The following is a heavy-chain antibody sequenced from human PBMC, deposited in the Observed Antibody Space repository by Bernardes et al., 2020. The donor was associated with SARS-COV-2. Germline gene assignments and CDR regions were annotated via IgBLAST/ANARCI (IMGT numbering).Heavy chain of an antibody. CDR2: ISGSGGST. D-gene: IGHD3-22*01. CDR1: GFTFSSYA. CDR3: AKDSTPPYYYDSSGYYRAPAAATEKSRYFDY. V-gene: IGHV3-23*01. J-gene: IGHJ4*02. Sequence: GGSLRLSCAASGFTFSSYAMSWVRQAPGKGLEWVSAISGSGGSTYYADSVKGRFTISRDNSKNTLYLQMNSLRAEDTAVYYCAKDSTPPYYYDSSGYYRAPAAATEKSRYFDYWGQGTLVTVSS.